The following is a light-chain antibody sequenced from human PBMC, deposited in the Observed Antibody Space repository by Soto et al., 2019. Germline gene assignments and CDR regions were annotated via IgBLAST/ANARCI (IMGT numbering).Light chain of an antibody. Sequence: ILLTQSPSSLSASLGDIVTITFRASHGIDTSLAWYQQKPGKAPKLLIYAASSLQSGVPSRFSGSGSETDFTLTISSLQPENFATYFCQQSYSTPPWTFGQGTKVDIK. J-gene: IGKJ1*01. CDR1: HGIDTS. CDR2: AAS. V-gene: IGKV1-39*01. CDR3: QQSYSTPPWT.